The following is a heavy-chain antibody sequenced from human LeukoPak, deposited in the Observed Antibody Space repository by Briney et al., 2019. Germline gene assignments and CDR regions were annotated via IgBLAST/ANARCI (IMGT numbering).Heavy chain of an antibody. V-gene: IGHV3-48*03. CDR3: ARQYTTSSEFDY. CDR1: GFTFSSYE. D-gene: IGHD6-6*01. Sequence: QPGGSLRLSCAASGFTFSSYEMNWVRQAPGKGLEWVSYISSSGSTIYYADSVKGRFTISRDNAKNSLYLQMNSLRAEDTAVYYCARQYTTSSEFDYWGQGTLVTVSS. CDR2: ISSSGSTI. J-gene: IGHJ4*02.